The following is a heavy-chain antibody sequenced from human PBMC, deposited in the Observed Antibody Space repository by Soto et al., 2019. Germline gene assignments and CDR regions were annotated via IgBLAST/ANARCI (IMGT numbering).Heavy chain of an antibody. D-gene: IGHD5-12*01. V-gene: IGHV4-34*01. CDR1: GGSFSGYY. J-gene: IGHJ1*01. CDR2: INHSGST. Sequence: SETLSLTCAVYGGSFSGYYWSWIRQPPGKGLEWIGEINHSGSTNYNPSLKSRVTISVDTSKNQFSLKLSSVTAADTAVYYCARGPGYSGRKPVYFQHWGQGTLVTVSS. CDR3: ARGPGYSGRKPVYFQH.